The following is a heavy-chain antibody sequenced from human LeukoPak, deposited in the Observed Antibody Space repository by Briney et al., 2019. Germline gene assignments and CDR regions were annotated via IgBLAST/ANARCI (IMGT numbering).Heavy chain of an antibody. J-gene: IGHJ3*02. D-gene: IGHD2-21*02. CDR1: GFAFSNYA. V-gene: IGHV3-23*01. CDR3: AKARVVVTALDAFDI. CDR2: ISGSGGST. Sequence: GGSLRLSCAASGFAFSNYAMSWVRQAPGKGLEWVSGISGSGGSTYYADSVKGRFTISRDNSKNTLYLQMNSLRAEDTAVYYCAKARVVVTALDAFDIWGQGTMVTVSS.